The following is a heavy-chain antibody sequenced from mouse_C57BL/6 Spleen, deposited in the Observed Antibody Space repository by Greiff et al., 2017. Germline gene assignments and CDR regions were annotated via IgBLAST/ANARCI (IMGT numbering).Heavy chain of an antibody. J-gene: IGHJ2*01. D-gene: IGHD2-4*01. CDR2: IYPGDGDT. Sequence: VQLQQSGPELVKPGASVKISCKASGYAFSSSWMNWVKQRPGKGLEWIGRIYPGDGDTNYNGKFKGKATLTADKSSSTAYIQLISLKSEGSAVYVCAKFSYDYDAYFDYWGQGTTLTVSS. CDR1: GYAFSSSW. V-gene: IGHV1-82*01. CDR3: AKFSYDYDAYFDY.